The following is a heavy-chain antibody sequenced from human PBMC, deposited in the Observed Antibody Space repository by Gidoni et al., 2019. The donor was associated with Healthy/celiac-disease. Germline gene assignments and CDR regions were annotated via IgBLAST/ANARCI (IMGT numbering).Heavy chain of an antibody. J-gene: IGHJ4*02. D-gene: IGHD6-13*01. CDR3: ARGYSSSWNSPGSYYFDY. Sequence: QVQLQESGPGLVKPSQTLSLTCTVSGGSISSGGYYWSWIRQHPGQGLEWIGYIYYSGSTYYNPSLKSLVTISVDTSKNQFSLKLSSVTAADTAVYYCARGYSSSWNSPGSYYFDYWGQGTLVTVSS. V-gene: IGHV4-31*01. CDR1: GGSISSGGYY. CDR2: IYYSGST.